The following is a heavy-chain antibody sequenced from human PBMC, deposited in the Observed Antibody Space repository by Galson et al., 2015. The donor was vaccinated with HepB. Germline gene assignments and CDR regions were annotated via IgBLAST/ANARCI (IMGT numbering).Heavy chain of an antibody. J-gene: IGHJ5*02. CDR3: ARVGELRLNLVGGPYGDTPNWFDP. CDR1: GYTFTSYD. Sequence: SVKVSCKASGYTFTSYDINWVRQATGQGLEWMGWMNPNSGNTGYAQKFQGRVTMTRNTSISTAYMELSSLRSEDTAVYYCARVGELRLNLVGGPYGDTPNWFDPWGQGTLVTVSS. D-gene: IGHD3-3*01. CDR2: MNPNSGNT. V-gene: IGHV1-8*01.